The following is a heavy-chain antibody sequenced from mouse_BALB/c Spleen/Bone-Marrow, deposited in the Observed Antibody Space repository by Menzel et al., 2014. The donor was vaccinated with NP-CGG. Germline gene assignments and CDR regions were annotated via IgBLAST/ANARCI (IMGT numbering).Heavy chain of an antibody. D-gene: IGHD2-14*01. J-gene: IGHJ2*01. CDR3: ARLGGRYGVFDY. V-gene: IGHV1S81*02. CDR2: INPSNGGT. Sequence: VQLQHSGAELVRPGVSVKLSCKASGYTFTSYWMHWIKQRPEQGPERIGEINPSNGGTNYNEKFKSKATLTVDKSSSPAYMQLSSLASEDSAVYYCARLGGRYGVFDYWGQGTTLTVSS. CDR1: GYTFTSYW.